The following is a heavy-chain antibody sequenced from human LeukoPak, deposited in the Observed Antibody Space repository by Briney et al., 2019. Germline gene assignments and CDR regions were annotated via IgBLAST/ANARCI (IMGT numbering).Heavy chain of an antibody. CDR1: GFTFSSYA. V-gene: IGHV3-30-3*01. CDR3: AKGTGYSYAYSFDY. Sequence: GGSLRLSCAASGFTFSSYAMHWVRQAPGKGLEWVAVISYDGSNKYYADSVKGRFTISRDNSKNTLYLQMNSLRAEDTALYYCAKGTGYSYAYSFDYWGQGTLVTVSS. J-gene: IGHJ4*02. CDR2: ISYDGSNK. D-gene: IGHD5-18*01.